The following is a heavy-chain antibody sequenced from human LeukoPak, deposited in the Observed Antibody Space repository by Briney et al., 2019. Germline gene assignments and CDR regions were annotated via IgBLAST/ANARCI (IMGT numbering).Heavy chain of an antibody. CDR1: GYTFITYA. CDR3: ASVGSSSWSFDY. D-gene: IGHD6-13*01. V-gene: IGHV1-3*01. Sequence: ASVKVSCKASGYTFITYAIQWVRQAPGQRPEWMGWINAGNGNTKLSQKFQGRVTLTRDTSASTAYMELSSLRSEDTAVYYCASVGSSSWSFDYWGQGTLVTVSS. CDR2: INAGNGNT. J-gene: IGHJ4*02.